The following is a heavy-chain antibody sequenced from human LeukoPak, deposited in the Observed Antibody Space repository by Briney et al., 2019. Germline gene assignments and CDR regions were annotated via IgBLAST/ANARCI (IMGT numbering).Heavy chain of an antibody. Sequence: GGSLRLSCAASGFSFSDCAMSWVRQAPGRGLEWVSSISGSAGSTYYADSMEGRFTISRDNPKNTLSLQMNSLRAEDTAVYYCARELPPLEKYYFDYWGQGTLVTVSS. CDR1: GFSFSDCA. J-gene: IGHJ4*02. CDR3: ARELPPLEKYYFDY. V-gene: IGHV3-23*01. CDR2: ISGSAGST. D-gene: IGHD3-3*01.